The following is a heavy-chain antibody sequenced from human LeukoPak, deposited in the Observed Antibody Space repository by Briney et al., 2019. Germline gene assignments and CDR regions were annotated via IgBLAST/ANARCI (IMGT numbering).Heavy chain of an antibody. J-gene: IGHJ4*02. CDR2: INSDGSRT. D-gene: IGHD1-14*01. V-gene: IGHV3-74*01. CDR1: GFTFSNYW. CDR3: ARQPDY. Sequence: PGGSLRLSCAASGFTFSNYWMDWVRQAPGKGLVWVSHINSDGSRTNYADSVKGRFTISRDNAKNTLYLQMNSLRAEDTAVYYCARQPDYWGQGTLVTVSS.